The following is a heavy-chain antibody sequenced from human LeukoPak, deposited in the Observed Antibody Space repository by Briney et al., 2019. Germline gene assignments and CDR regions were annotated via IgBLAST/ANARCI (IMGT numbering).Heavy chain of an antibody. CDR2: IYTSGST. CDR3: ARDHTPRADCSSTSCYRGDAFDI. Sequence: SSETLSLTCTVSGGSISSYYWSWIRQPAGKGLEWIGRIYTSGSTNYNTSLKSRVTMSVDTSKNQFSLKLSSVTAADTAVYYCARDHTPRADCSSTSCYRGDAFDIWGQGTMVTVSS. D-gene: IGHD2-2*02. V-gene: IGHV4-4*07. CDR1: GGSISSYY. J-gene: IGHJ3*02.